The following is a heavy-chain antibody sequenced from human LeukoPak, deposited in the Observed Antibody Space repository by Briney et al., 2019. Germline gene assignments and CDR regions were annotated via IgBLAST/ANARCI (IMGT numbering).Heavy chain of an antibody. CDR1: GFTVSSNY. V-gene: IGHV3-53*01. D-gene: IGHD1-26*01. J-gene: IGHJ3*02. CDR2: IYSGGST. Sequence: GGSLRLSCAASGFTVSSNYMSWVRQAPGKGLEWVSVIYSGGSTYYADSVKGRFTISRDNSKNTLYLQMNSLRVEDTAVYYCARDQVVGANVRDALDIWGQGTMVTVSS. CDR3: ARDQVVGANVRDALDI.